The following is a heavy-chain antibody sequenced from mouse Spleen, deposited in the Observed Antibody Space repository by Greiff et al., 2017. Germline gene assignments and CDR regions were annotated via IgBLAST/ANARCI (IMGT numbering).Heavy chain of an antibody. Sequence: VQLQQSGAELVRPGASVKLSCTASGFNIKDDYMHWVKQRPEQGLEWIGWIDPYNDGTKYNEKFKGKATLTSDKSSSTAYMELSSLTSEDSAVYYCARCDYARYFDVWGAGTTVTVSS. J-gene: IGHJ1*01. CDR2: IDPYNDGT. CDR3: ARCDYARYFDV. CDR1: GFNIKDDY. D-gene: IGHD2-4*01. V-gene: IGHV14-4*01.